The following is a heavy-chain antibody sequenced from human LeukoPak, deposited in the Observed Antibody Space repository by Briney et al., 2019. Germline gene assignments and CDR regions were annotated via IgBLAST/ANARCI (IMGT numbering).Heavy chain of an antibody. Sequence: PSETLSLTCTVSGGSISSYFWSWIRQPPGKGLESIGYIYYTGSINYNPSLNSRVTISVDPSKSQFSLKLSSVTAADTAVYYCARSYNYGSGSYSGFAYWGQGTLVTVSS. J-gene: IGHJ4*02. CDR2: IYYTGSI. CDR3: ARSYNYGSGSYSGFAY. V-gene: IGHV4-59*01. D-gene: IGHD3-10*01. CDR1: GGSISSYF.